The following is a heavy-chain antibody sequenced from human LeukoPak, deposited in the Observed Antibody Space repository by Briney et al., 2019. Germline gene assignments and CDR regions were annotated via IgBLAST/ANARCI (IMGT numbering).Heavy chain of an antibody. Sequence: GGSLRLSCAASGFTFSSYSMNWVRQAPGKGLEWVAVISYDGSNKYYADSVKGRFTISRDNSKNTLYLQMNSLRAEDTAVYYCARARLEQYYYDSSGYYYYYYYGMDVWGQGTTVTVSS. CDR3: ARARLEQYYYDSSGYYYYYYYGMDV. V-gene: IGHV3-30*03. CDR2: ISYDGSNK. J-gene: IGHJ6*02. D-gene: IGHD3-22*01. CDR1: GFTFSSYS.